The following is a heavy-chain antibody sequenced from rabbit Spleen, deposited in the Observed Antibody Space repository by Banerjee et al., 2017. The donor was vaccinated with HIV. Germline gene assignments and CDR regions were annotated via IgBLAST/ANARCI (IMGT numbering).Heavy chain of an antibody. V-gene: IGHV1S45*01. CDR2: IAGSSSGFT. J-gene: IGHJ6*01. CDR1: GFSFSNKAV. CDR3: ARDTGSSFSSYGMDL. D-gene: IGHD8-1*01. Sequence: QEQLEESGGDLVKPEGSLKLSCTASGFSFSNKAVMCWVRQAPGKGLEWISCIAGSSSGFTYSPTWAKGRFTIPKTPSTTVTLQKTSLTAADTATYFCARDTGSSFSSYGMDLWGPGTLVTVS.